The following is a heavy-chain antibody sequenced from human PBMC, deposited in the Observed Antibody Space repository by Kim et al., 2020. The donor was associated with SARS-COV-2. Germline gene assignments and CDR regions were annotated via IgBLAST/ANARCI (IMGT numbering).Heavy chain of an antibody. CDR2: VSGDKGDT. Sequence: ASVKVSCKAFGYTFTRHGISWVRQAPGQGLEWMGWVSGDKGDTNCAEKIQGRVTLTRDTSTNTAYMELMSLRSDDTALYYCARGSWGEPLFDYLGQGNLV. D-gene: IGHD1-26*01. V-gene: IGHV1-18*01. CDR1: GYTFTRHG. CDR3: ARGSWGEPLFDY. J-gene: IGHJ4*02.